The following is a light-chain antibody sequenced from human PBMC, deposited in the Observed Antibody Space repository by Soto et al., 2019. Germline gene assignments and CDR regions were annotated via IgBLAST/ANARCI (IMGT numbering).Light chain of an antibody. CDR3: QQYNSWLWT. CDR1: QSVSSK. J-gene: IGKJ1*01. CDR2: GAS. Sequence: EIVLTQSQGTLSVAPGEGSTLSCRASQSVSSKLAWYQQKPGQAPRLLIYGASTRATGIPARFSGSGSGTEFTLIISSLQSEDSAVYYCQQYNSWLWTFGQGTKVDIK. V-gene: IGKV3-15*01.